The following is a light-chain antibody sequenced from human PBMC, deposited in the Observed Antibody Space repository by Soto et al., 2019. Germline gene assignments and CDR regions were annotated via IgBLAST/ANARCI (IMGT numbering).Light chain of an antibody. Sequence: QSALTQPASVSGSPGQSITISCTGTSSDVGVYNYVSWYQQHPGKVPKLMIYDVSNRPSGVSNRFSGSKSGNTASLTISGLQAEDEAAYYCSSYTSSSTPYVFGTGTKLTVL. V-gene: IGLV2-14*01. CDR3: SSYTSSSTPYV. CDR1: SSDVGVYNY. CDR2: DVS. J-gene: IGLJ1*01.